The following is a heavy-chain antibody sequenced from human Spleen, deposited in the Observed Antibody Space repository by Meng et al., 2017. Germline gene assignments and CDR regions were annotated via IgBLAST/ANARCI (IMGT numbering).Heavy chain of an antibody. D-gene: IGHD6-19*01. CDR2: ISWNSGGI. CDR1: GFTFSNYA. J-gene: IGHJ4*02. CDR3: AKDISSVWKSDYFNS. Sequence: SLKISCAASGFTFSNYAMHWVRQAPGKGLEWVSGISWNSGGIGYADSVMGRFTISRDNAKYSLSLQMNSLRPEDTAFYYCAKDISSVWKSDYFNSWGQGTLVTVSS. V-gene: IGHV3-9*01.